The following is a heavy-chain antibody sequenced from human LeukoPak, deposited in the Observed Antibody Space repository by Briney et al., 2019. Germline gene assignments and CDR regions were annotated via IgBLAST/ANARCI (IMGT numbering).Heavy chain of an antibody. D-gene: IGHD6-6*01. V-gene: IGHV3-23*01. CDR2: ISGSGSTT. J-gene: IGHJ1*01. Sequence: PGGSLRLSCAASGFTFSSYAMTWVRQAPGKGLEWVSGISGSGSTTYYADSVKGRFTISRDNSKNTLYLQMNSLRAEDTAVYYCARSSDSSSLQYFQHWGQGTLVTVSS. CDR1: GFTFSSYA. CDR3: ARSSDSSSLQYFQH.